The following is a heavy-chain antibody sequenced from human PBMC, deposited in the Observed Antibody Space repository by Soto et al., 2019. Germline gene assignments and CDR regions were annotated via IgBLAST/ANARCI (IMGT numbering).Heavy chain of an antibody. J-gene: IGHJ6*02. CDR1: GGSISSGGYY. Sequence: QVQLQESGPGLVKPSQTLSLTCTVSGGSISSGGYYWSWIRQHPGKGLEWVGYFYNSGSVFYNPCLKSRVTISGDTSKNQFSLKLISVTAADTAVYYCARGAVTNLYYYYYGMDVWGQGTTVTVSS. CDR2: FYNSGSV. V-gene: IGHV4-31*03. D-gene: IGHD4-4*01. CDR3: ARGAVTNLYYYYYGMDV.